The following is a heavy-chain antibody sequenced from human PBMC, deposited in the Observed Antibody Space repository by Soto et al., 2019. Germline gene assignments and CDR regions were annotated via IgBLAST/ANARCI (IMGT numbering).Heavy chain of an antibody. J-gene: IGHJ4*02. D-gene: IGHD2-15*01. CDR2: IIPILGIA. CDR1: GGTFSSYT. Sequence: SVKVSCKASGGTFSSYTISWVRQAPGQGLEWMGRIIPILGIANYAQKFQGRVTITADKSTSTAYMELSSLRSEDTAVYYCARALRAGYCSGGSCTGLGYWGQGTLVTVLL. V-gene: IGHV1-69*02. CDR3: ARALRAGYCSGGSCTGLGY.